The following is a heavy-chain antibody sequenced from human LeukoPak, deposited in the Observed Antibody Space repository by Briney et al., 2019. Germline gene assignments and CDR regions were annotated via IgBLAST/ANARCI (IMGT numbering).Heavy chain of an antibody. J-gene: IGHJ4*02. Sequence: GGSLRLSCAASGFTFSSYSMNWVRQAPGKGLEWVSSISSSSSYIYYADSVKGRFTISRDNAKNSLYLQMNSLRAEDTAVYYCARGGPNCSGDSCYDALFDYWGQGTLVTVSS. CDR1: GFTFSSYS. CDR3: ARGGPNCSGDSCYDALFDY. V-gene: IGHV3-21*01. CDR2: ISSSSSYI. D-gene: IGHD2-15*01.